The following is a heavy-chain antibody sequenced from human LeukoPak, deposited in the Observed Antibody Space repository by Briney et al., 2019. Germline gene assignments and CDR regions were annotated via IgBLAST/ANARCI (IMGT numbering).Heavy chain of an antibody. J-gene: IGHJ4*03. V-gene: IGHV3-48*03. Sequence: GGSLRLSCAASGFTFSSFEMNWVRQAPGKGLEWISYISASGTITHYADSVEGRFTISRDNSKNTLYLQMNSLRAEDTAVYYCARDSTRGSRSYYFDYWGKGTTVTISS. CDR2: ISASGTIT. D-gene: IGHD1-26*01. CDR1: GFTFSSFE. CDR3: ARDSTRGSRSYYFDY.